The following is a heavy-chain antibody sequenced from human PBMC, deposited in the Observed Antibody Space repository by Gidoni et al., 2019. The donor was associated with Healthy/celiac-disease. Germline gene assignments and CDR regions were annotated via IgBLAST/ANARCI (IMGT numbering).Heavy chain of an antibody. V-gene: IGHV3-30*18. D-gene: IGHD6-19*01. Sequence: QVQLVESGGGGVQPGRSLRLSCAASGFTFSSYGMPWVRQAPGKGLEWVAVISYDGSNKYYADSVKGRFTISRDNSKNTLYLQMNSLRAEDTAVYYCAKGEQWLVGDDAFDIWGQGTMVTVSS. CDR3: AKGEQWLVGDDAFDI. CDR1: GFTFSSYG. CDR2: ISYDGSNK. J-gene: IGHJ3*02.